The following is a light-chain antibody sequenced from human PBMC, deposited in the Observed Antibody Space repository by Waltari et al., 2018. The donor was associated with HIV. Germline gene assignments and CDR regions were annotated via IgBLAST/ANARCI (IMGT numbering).Light chain of an antibody. CDR3: QQYLGLPLT. CDR1: QSLLYSSNNKNH. V-gene: IGKV4-1*01. Sequence: IAMNQSPDSLAVSLGARATINCKSSQSLLYSSNNKNHLAWYQQKPGQPPKLLVYWASTRESGVPDRFSGSGSWTDFTLTIRSLQAEDVAIYYCQQYLGLPLTFGGGTRVEI. CDR2: WAS. J-gene: IGKJ4*01.